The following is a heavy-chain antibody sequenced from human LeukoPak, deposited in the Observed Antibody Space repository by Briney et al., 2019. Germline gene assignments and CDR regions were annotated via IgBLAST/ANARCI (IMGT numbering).Heavy chain of an antibody. J-gene: IGHJ2*01. CDR2: IYYSGST. CDR1: GGSISSYY. CDR3: PRQKYYYDSSGYYYGGYFDL. Sequence: SETLSLTCTVSGGSISSYYWSWIRQPPGKGLEWIGYIYYSGSTNYNPSLKSRVTISVDTSKNQFSLKLSSVTAADTAVYYCPRQKYYYDSSGYYYGGYFDLWGRGTLVTVSS. D-gene: IGHD3-22*01. V-gene: IGHV4-59*08.